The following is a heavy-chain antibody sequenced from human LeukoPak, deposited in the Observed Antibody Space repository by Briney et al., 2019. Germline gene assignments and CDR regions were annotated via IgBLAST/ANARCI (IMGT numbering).Heavy chain of an antibody. D-gene: IGHD3-10*01. Sequence: GRSLRLSCAASGFTFSSYAMHWVRQAPGKGLEWVAVLSYDGTSKYYADSVKGRFTISRDNSKNTLYLQMNSLRAGDTAVYYCAAGEFFDYWGQGTLVTVSS. CDR2: LSYDGTSK. J-gene: IGHJ4*02. V-gene: IGHV3-30-3*01. CDR3: AAGEFFDY. CDR1: GFTFSSYA.